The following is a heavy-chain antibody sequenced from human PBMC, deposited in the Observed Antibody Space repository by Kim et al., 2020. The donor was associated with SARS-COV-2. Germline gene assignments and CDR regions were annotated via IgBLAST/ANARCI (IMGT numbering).Heavy chain of an antibody. CDR3: ARANCSGGSCFSPVKVFDY. V-gene: IGHV4-34*01. D-gene: IGHD2-15*01. CDR2: INHSGST. J-gene: IGHJ4*02. Sequence: SETLSLTCAVYGGSFSGYYWSWIRQPPGKGLEWIGEINHSGSTNYNPSLKSRVTISVDTSKNQFSLKLSSVTAADTAVYYCARANCSGGSCFSPVKVFDYWGQGTLVTVSS. CDR1: GGSFSGYY.